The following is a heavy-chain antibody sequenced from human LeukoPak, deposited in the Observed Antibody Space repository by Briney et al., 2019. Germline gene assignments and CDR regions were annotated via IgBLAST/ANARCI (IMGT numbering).Heavy chain of an antibody. CDR3: ARHVELLWFGELSIPSWFDP. J-gene: IGHJ5*02. V-gene: IGHV4-59*08. D-gene: IGHD3-10*01. CDR2: FSDSGST. CDR1: GGSIRSYY. Sequence: SETLSLTCTVSGGSIRSYYWSWIRQPPGKGLEWIGYFSDSGSTNYNPSLKSRVTISGDTSKNHFSLKLSSVSAADTAVYYCARHVELLWFGELSIPSWFDPWGQGTLVTVSS.